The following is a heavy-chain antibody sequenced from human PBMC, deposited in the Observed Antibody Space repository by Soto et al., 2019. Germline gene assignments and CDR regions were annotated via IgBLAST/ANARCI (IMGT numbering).Heavy chain of an antibody. J-gene: IGHJ6*02. D-gene: IGHD1-26*01. CDR1: GGTFSSYA. CDR3: ASPDKQGVGANYYCYYGMDV. CDR2: IIPIFGTA. Sequence: QVQLVQSGAEVKKPGSSVKVSCKASGGTFSSYAISWVRQAPGQGLEWMGGIIPIFGTANYAQKFQGRVTITADESTSTAYMELSSLRSEDTAVYYSASPDKQGVGANYYCYYGMDVWGQGTTVTVSS. V-gene: IGHV1-69*01.